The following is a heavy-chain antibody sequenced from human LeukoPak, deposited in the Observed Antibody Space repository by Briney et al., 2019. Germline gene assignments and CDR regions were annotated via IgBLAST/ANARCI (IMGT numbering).Heavy chain of an antibody. J-gene: IGHJ4*02. Sequence: GGSLRLSCAASGFTFSSYWMSWVRQAPGKGLEWVANIKQDGSEKYYVDSVKGRVTISRDNAKNSLYLQMSSLRADDTAVYYCARGTTGGKHYFDYWGQGTLVTVSS. D-gene: IGHD4-17*01. CDR2: IKQDGSEK. CDR3: ARGTTGGKHYFDY. CDR1: GFTFSSYW. V-gene: IGHV3-7*01.